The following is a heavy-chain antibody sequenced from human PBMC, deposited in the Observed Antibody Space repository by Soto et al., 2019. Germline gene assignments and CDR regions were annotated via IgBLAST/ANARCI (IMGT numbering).Heavy chain of an antibody. CDR3: ARDQGGSWTKYGMDV. V-gene: IGHV1-46*01. Sequence: QVLLVQSGTEVKKPGASVKVSCKPSGYIFTSNSIHWVRQAPGQGLEWMGTINPSGGATNYAQKFQGRVTMTRDTSASTVYRELSSLISEDTAVYYCARDQGGSWTKYGMDVWCQGTTITVS. D-gene: IGHD2-15*01. J-gene: IGHJ6*02. CDR2: INPSGGAT. CDR1: GYIFTSNS.